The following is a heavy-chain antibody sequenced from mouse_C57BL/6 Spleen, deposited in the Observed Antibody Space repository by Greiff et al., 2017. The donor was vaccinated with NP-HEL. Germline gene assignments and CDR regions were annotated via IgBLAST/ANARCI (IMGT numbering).Heavy chain of an antibody. V-gene: IGHV14-1*01. Sequence: EVQLQQSGAELVRPGASVKLSCTASGFNIKDYYMHWVKQRPEQGLEWIGRIDPEDGDTEYAPKFQGKATMTADTSSNTAYLQLSSLTSEDTAVYYGHLITTVVDWYFDVWGTGTTVTVSS. D-gene: IGHD1-1*01. CDR2: IDPEDGDT. CDR3: HLITTVVDWYFDV. CDR1: GFNIKDYY. J-gene: IGHJ1*03.